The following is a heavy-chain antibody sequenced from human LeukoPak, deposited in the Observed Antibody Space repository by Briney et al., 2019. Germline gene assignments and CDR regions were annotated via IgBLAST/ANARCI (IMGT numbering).Heavy chain of an antibody. Sequence: PSETLSLTCAVYGGSFSGYYWSWIRQPPGKGLEWIGEINHSGSTNYNPSLKSRVTISVDTSKNQFSLKLSSVTAADTAVYYCARAPVDILAEAEEIWGQGTLVTVSS. D-gene: IGHD6-19*01. CDR1: GGSFSGYY. CDR3: ARAPVDILAEAEEI. CDR2: INHSGST. V-gene: IGHV4-34*01. J-gene: IGHJ4*02.